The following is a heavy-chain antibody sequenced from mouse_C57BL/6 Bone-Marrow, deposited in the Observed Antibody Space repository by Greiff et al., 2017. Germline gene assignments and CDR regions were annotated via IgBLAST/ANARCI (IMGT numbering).Heavy chain of an antibody. CDR2: IHPSDSAT. CDR1: GYTFTSYW. V-gene: IGHV1-74*01. Sequence: VQLQQPGAELVKPGASVKVSCKASGYTFTSYWMHWVKQRPGQGLEWIGRIHPSDSATNYNQKFKGKATLTVDQSSSTAYMQLSSLTSEDSAVYYCAMGYYFDYWGQGTTLTVSS. J-gene: IGHJ2*01. CDR3: AMGYYFDY.